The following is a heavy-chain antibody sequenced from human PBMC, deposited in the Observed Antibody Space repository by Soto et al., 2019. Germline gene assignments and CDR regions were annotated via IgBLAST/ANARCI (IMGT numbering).Heavy chain of an antibody. Sequence: QITLKESGPTLVKPTQTVTLTCTFSGFSLSTYGMSVGWFRQSPGKALEWLELAYLDDDKHYSPSLQSRLTIPKSTSTTQVVITMPNMDPVDTATYSCAHRRKVDGVWYTSNSWGQGTLVTVSS. J-gene: IGHJ4*02. CDR3: AHRRKVDGVWYTSNS. CDR2: AYLDDDK. CDR1: GFSLSTYGMS. V-gene: IGHV2-5*02. D-gene: IGHD2-8*01.